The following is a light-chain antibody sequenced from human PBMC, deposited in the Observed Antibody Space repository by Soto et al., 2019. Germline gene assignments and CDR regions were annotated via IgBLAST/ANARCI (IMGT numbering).Light chain of an antibody. Sequence: EIVLTQSPGTLSLSPGERATLSCRASQSVSSSYLAWYQQKPGQAPRLLIYGASSRATGIPDRFSGSGSGTDFTLTISRLVPEDLAVYYWRSYGSPLTFGGGTKVDIK. V-gene: IGKV3-20*01. CDR3: RSYGSPLT. CDR1: QSVSSSY. CDR2: GAS. J-gene: IGKJ4*02.